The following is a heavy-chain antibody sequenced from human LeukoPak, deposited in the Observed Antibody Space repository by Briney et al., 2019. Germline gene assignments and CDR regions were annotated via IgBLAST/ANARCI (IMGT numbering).Heavy chain of an antibody. CDR3: ARQLRTVVQGGWFDP. CDR2: IYHSGST. V-gene: IGHV4-38-2*01. Sequence: GSLRLSCAASGFTFSNAWMSWVRQAPGKGLEWIGSIYHSGSTYYNPSLKSRVTISVDTSKNQFSLKLSSVTAADTAVYYCARQLRTVVQGGWFDPWGQGTLVTVSS. CDR1: GFTFSNAW. J-gene: IGHJ5*02. D-gene: IGHD2-2*01.